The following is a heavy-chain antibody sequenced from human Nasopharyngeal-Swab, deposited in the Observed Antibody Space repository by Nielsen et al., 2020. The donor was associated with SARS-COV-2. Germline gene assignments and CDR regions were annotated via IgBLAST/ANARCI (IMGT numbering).Heavy chain of an antibody. J-gene: IGHJ4*02. CDR3: ARERGGPREERRGYLYYFDY. D-gene: IGHD6-13*01. Sequence: WIRQPPGKGLEWIGEINHSGSTNYNPSLKSRVTISVDTSKNQFSLKLSSVTAAETAVEYCARERGGPREERRGYLYYFDYWGQGTLVTVSS. CDR2: INHSGST. V-gene: IGHV4-34*01.